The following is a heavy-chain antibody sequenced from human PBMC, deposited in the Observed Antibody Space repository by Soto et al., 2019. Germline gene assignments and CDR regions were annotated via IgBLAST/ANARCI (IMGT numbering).Heavy chain of an antibody. CDR2: ISGGGVAE. CDR1: GFTFSGYS. CDR3: ARGRANYDFDF. D-gene: IGHD1-7*01. Sequence: GGSLRLSCKASGFTFSGYSMDWVRQAPGKGLEWIAYISGGGVAEYYADSVKGRFTISRDNAKNSLYLQLNHLRDEDTAIYYCARGRANYDFDFWGQGTMVTVSS. J-gene: IGHJ4*02. V-gene: IGHV3-48*02.